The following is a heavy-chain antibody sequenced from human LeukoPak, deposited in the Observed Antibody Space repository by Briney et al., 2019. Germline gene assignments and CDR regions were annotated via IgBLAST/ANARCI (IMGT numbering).Heavy chain of an antibody. Sequence: GGSLRLSCAASGFTFDDYGMSWVRQAPGKGLEWVSGINWNGGSTGYADSVKGRFTISRDNAKNSLYLQMNYLRAEDTAVYYCARGGDYSGWFDPWGRGTLVTVSS. CDR2: INWNGGST. J-gene: IGHJ5*02. CDR1: GFTFDDYG. V-gene: IGHV3-20*04. D-gene: IGHD1-26*01. CDR3: ARGGDYSGWFDP.